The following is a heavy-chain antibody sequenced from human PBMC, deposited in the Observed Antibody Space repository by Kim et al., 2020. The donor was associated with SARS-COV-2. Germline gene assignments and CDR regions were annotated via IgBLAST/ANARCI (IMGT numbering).Heavy chain of an antibody. Sequence: SETLSLTCTVSGGSISSGGYYWSWIRQHPGKGLEWIGYIYYSGSTYYNPSLKSRVTISVDTSKNQFSLKLSSVTAADTAVYYCATEGGQLDAFDIWGQGTMVTVSS. CDR1: GGSISSGGYY. J-gene: IGHJ3*02. D-gene: IGHD6-6*01. CDR3: ATEGGQLDAFDI. V-gene: IGHV4-31*03. CDR2: IYYSGST.